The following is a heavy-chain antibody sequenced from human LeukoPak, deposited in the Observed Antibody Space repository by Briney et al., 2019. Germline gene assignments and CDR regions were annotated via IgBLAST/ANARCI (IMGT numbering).Heavy chain of an antibody. D-gene: IGHD6-13*01. CDR3: ASYMVAADTKYCFDH. CDR2: INYSGST. V-gene: IGHV4-39*01. Sequence: PSETLSLTCTVSGGSISISNYYWAWMRQPPGKGLEWIGSINYSGSTYYNPSLRSRVTMSVDTSKNQFSLKVSSVTAADTAVYYCASYMVAADTKYCFDHWGQGTLVTVSS. CDR1: GGSISISNYY. J-gene: IGHJ4*02.